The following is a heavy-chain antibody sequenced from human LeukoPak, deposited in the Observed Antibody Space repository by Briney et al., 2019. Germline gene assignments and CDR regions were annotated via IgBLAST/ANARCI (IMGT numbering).Heavy chain of an antibody. CDR3: ARDRLFGNLPDY. CDR1: GFTFSSYG. Sequence: PGGSLRLSCAASGFTFSSYGMHWVRQAPGKGLGWVAFIRYDGSNKYYADSLKGRFTISRDNAKNSLNLQMNSLRAEDTAVYYCARDRLFGNLPDYWGQGTLVTVSS. CDR2: IRYDGSNK. V-gene: IGHV3-30*02. D-gene: IGHD1-7*01. J-gene: IGHJ4*02.